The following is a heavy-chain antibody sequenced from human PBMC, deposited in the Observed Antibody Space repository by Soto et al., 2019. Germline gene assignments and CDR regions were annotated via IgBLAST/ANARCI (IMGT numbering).Heavy chain of an antibody. CDR1: GGSLSGYY. Sequence: QVQLQQWGAGLLKPSETLSLNCAVTGGSLSGYYWSWIRQPPGKGLEWIGEVKDGGHTNYSPSLRGRVTISSVTSNNQFSLWLNSVTAADTGVYSCARGQEGVVATHWDQGSLVTVSS. CDR3: ARGQEGVVATH. J-gene: IGHJ4*02. V-gene: IGHV4-34*01. CDR2: VKDGGHT. D-gene: IGHD5-12*01.